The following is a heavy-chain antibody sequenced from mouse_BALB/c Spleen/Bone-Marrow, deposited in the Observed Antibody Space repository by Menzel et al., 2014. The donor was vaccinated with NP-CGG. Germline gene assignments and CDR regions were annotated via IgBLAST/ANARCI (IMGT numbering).Heavy chain of an antibody. J-gene: IGHJ4*01. V-gene: IGHV5-17*02. CDR2: IGSGSSTI. D-gene: IGHD1-1*02. Sequence: DVQLVESGGGLVQPGGSRKLSCAASGFTFSSFGMHWVRQAPEKGLEWVAYIGSGSSTICYADTVKGRFTISRDNPKNTLFLQMTSLRSEDTAMYYCARGGKGYAMDYWGQGTSVTVSS. CDR3: ARGGKGYAMDY. CDR1: GFTFSSFG.